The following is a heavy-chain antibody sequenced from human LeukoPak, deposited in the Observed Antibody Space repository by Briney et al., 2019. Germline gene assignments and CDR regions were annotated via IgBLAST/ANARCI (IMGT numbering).Heavy chain of an antibody. J-gene: IGHJ4*02. V-gene: IGHV1-24*01. CDR1: GYTLTELS. D-gene: IGHD3-22*01. Sequence: ASVKVSCKVSGYTLTELSMHWVRQAPGKGLEWMGGFDPEDGETIYAQKFQGRVTMTEDTSTDIAYMELSSLRSEDTAVYYCATDYDSSGYYSGVLGYWGQGTLVTVSS. CDR3: ATDYDSSGYYSGVLGY. CDR2: FDPEDGET.